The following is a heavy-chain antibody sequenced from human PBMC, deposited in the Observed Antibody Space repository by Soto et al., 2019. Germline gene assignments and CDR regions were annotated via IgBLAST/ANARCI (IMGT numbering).Heavy chain of an antibody. CDR1: GGTFSNYA. V-gene: IGHV1-69*01. D-gene: IGHD2-2*01. Sequence: QVQLVQSGAEVRKPGSSVTVSCKASGGTFSNYAISWVRQAPGQGLGWMGGIIPIVGTGSYAQKLQGRVTITADEPTTTAYMELSSLRFEDTAVYYCARVVILVPTASTHYYYHMDVWGPGTTVTVSS. CDR2: IIPIVGTG. CDR3: ARVVILVPTASTHYYYHMDV. J-gene: IGHJ6*02.